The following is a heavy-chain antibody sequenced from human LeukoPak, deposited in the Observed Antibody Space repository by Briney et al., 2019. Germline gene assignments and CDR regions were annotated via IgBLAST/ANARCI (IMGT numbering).Heavy chain of an antibody. CDR3: ARGAVAGLSNWFDP. CDR1: GYTFTGYY. J-gene: IGHJ5*02. CDR2: INPNSGGT. D-gene: IGHD6-19*01. V-gene: IGHV1-2*02. Sequence: ASVKVSCKASGYTFTGYYMHWVRQAPGQGLEWMGWINPNSGGTNYAQKFQGRVTMTRDTSISKAYMELSRLRSDDTAVYYCARGAVAGLSNWFDPWGQGTLVTVSS.